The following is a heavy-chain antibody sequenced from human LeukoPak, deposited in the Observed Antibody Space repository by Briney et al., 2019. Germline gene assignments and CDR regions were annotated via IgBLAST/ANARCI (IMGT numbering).Heavy chain of an antibody. J-gene: IGHJ4*02. CDR3: AKAAEYHPIPDY. Sequence: AGGSLRLSCAASGFIFSSYGVHWVRQAPDKGLEWVAFIRYDGSRKYYADSVKGRFTISRDNSKNTLYLQMNSLRAEDTAVYYCAKAAEYHPIPDYWGQGTLVTVSS. CDR1: GFIFSSYG. CDR2: IRYDGSRK. D-gene: IGHD6-6*01. V-gene: IGHV3-30*02.